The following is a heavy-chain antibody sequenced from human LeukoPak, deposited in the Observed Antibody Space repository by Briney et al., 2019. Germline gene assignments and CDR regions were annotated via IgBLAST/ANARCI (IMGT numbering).Heavy chain of an antibody. Sequence: SETLSLTCTVSGGSISSGSYYWSWVRQPAGKGLEWVGRIYTSGSTTYNPSLKSRVSISVDKSKNQFSLNLSSVTAADTAVYYCARDRSLGEVENFDYWGQGILVTVSS. CDR3: ARDRSLGEVENFDY. V-gene: IGHV4-61*02. J-gene: IGHJ4*02. CDR2: IYTSGST. D-gene: IGHD1-26*01. CDR1: GGSISSGSYY.